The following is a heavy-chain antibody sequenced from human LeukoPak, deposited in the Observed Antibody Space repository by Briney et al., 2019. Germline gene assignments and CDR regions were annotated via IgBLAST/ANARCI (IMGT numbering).Heavy chain of an antibody. D-gene: IGHD3-10*01. Sequence: GGSLRLSCAASGFIFSDYYMSWIRQAPGKGLEWVSYISSTGYSIFYADSVKGRFTISRENANNSLYLQMNSLRAEDTAVYYCAKFPLSYPYLYSSAYFDYWGQGTLVTVSS. V-gene: IGHV3-11*01. CDR2: ISSTGYSI. J-gene: IGHJ4*02. CDR3: AKFPLSYPYLYSSAYFDY. CDR1: GFIFSDYY.